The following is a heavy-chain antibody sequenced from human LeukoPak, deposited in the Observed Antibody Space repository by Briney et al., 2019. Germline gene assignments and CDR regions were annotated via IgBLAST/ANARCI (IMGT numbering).Heavy chain of an antibody. V-gene: IGHV1-46*01. D-gene: IGHD6-19*01. J-gene: IGHJ3*02. CDR2: ISPSGGST. Sequence: GASVKVSCKAFGYTFTSNYMHWVRQAPGQGPEWMGVISPSGGSTTYAQKFQGRVTLTRDMSTSTDYLELSSLRSEDTAVYYCARPQYSSGWFAFDIWGQGTMVTVSS. CDR1: GYTFTSNY. CDR3: ARPQYSSGWFAFDI.